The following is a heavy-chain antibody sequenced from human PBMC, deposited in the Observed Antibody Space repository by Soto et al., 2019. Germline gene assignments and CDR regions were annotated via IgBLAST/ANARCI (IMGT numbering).Heavy chain of an antibody. D-gene: IGHD3-22*01. CDR2: IYIRGTT. CDR3: ARNPYVRGNYYLFDH. CDR1: GASIRSYF. V-gene: IGHV4-4*07. Sequence: XETLSLTCSVAGASIRSYFWSWVRQPAGQGLEWIGHIYIRGTTSYNPSLEGRVTLSLDASKNQVSLVVTSVTAADTAVYYCARNPYVRGNYYLFDHSGPGNLVTVSS. J-gene: IGHJ4*02.